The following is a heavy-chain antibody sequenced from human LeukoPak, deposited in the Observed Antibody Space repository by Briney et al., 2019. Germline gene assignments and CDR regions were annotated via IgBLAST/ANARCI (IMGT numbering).Heavy chain of an antibody. D-gene: IGHD3-16*01. Sequence: GGSLRLSSAASGFTFSSYSMNWVRQAPGKGLEWVSSISSSNSYIYYADSVKGRFTVSRDNAKNSLYLQMNSLRAEDTAVYYCARARGGDYWGQGTLVTVSS. CDR1: GFTFSSYS. J-gene: IGHJ4*02. CDR3: ARARGGDY. V-gene: IGHV3-21*01. CDR2: ISSSNSYI.